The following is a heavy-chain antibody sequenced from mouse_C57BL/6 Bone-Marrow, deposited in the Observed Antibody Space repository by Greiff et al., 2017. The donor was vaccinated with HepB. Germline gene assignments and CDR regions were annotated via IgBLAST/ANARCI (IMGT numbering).Heavy chain of an antibody. Sequence: DVHLVESGGDLVKPGGSLKLSCAASGFTFSSYGMSWVRQTPDKRLEWVATISSGGSYTYYPDSVKGRFTISRDNAKNTLYLQMSSLKSEDTAMYYCARLDYYGSSPRFDYWGQGTTLTVSS. V-gene: IGHV5-6*01. CDR1: GFTFSSYG. CDR2: ISSGGSYT. D-gene: IGHD1-1*01. CDR3: ARLDYYGSSPRFDY. J-gene: IGHJ2*01.